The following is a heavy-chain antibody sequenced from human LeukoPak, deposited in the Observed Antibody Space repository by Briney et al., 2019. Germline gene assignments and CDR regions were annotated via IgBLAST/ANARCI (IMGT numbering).Heavy chain of an antibody. CDR1: GFTFSSYG. J-gene: IGHJ4*02. D-gene: IGHD2-8*01. Sequence: GGSLSLSCAASGFTFSSYGMHWVRQAPGKGLEWVAFIRSDGGSKHYADSVKGRFTISRDNSYSTLYVQMNSLRAEDTAVYYCAKGLNGYLDYWGQGTLVTVSS. CDR2: IRSDGGSK. CDR3: AKGLNGYLDY. V-gene: IGHV3-30*02.